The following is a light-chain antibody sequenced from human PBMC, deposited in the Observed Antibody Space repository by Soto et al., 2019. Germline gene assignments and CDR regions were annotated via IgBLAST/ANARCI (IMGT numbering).Light chain of an antibody. Sequence: EIVLTQSPGTLSLSPGERGTLSCRASQSVSSNYLAWYQQKPGQAPRLLIYGASTRATAIPDRFSGSGSGTDFTHTINRLEPEDFAVYYCQQYIGSPFTFGPGTKVDIK. V-gene: IGKV3-20*01. CDR2: GAS. CDR3: QQYIGSPFT. CDR1: QSVSSNY. J-gene: IGKJ3*01.